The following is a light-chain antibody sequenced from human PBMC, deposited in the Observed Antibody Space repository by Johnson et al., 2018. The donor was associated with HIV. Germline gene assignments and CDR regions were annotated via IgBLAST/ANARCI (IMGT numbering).Light chain of an antibody. V-gene: IGLV1-51*02. CDR3: GTWYSSLSAPYF. J-gene: IGLJ1*01. Sequence: QSVLTQPPSVSAAPGQKVTISCSGSSSNIGNNYVSWYKQFPGTAPKLLMYENNKRPSGIPDRFSGSKSGTSATLGITGLQTGDEADYYCGTWYSSLSAPYFFGTGTKVTVL. CDR2: ENN. CDR1: SSNIGNNY.